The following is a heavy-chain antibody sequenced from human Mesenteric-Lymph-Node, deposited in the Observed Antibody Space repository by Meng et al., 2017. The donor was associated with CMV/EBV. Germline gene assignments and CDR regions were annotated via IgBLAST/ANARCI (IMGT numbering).Heavy chain of an antibody. CDR2: IYSCGST. Sequence: GESLKISCAASGFTVSSNYMSWVRQAPGKGLEWVSVIYSCGSTYYADSVKGRFTISRDNSKNTLYLQMNSLRAEDTAVYYCAKTQVSGYDQYYYYYYGMDVWGQGTTVTVSS. V-gene: IGHV3-53*01. D-gene: IGHD5-12*01. J-gene: IGHJ6*02. CDR3: AKTQVSGYDQYYYYYYGMDV. CDR1: GFTVSSNY.